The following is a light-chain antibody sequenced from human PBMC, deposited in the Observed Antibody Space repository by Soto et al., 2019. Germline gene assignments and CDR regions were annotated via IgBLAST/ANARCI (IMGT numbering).Light chain of an antibody. CDR1: QTLYDW. V-gene: IGKV1-5*03. J-gene: IGKJ1*01. CDR3: QQFNSHSWT. CDR2: KAS. Sequence: DIQMTQSPSTLSASVGDRVTITCRASQTLYDWLAWYQQKPGKPPKLLIYKASGLESGVPSRFSGSGFGTEFTLTISSLQPDDFATYYCQQFNSHSWTFSQGTKVEIK.